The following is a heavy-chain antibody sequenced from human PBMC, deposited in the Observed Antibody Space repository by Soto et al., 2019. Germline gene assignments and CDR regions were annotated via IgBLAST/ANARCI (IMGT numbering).Heavy chain of an antibody. D-gene: IGHD6-13*01. V-gene: IGHV6-1*01. CDR2: TYYRSKWYN. J-gene: IGHJ6*04. CDR1: GDSVSSNSAA. CDR3: ARDGRIAASGTDYYYGMAV. Sequence: QVQLQQSGPGLVKPSQTLSLTCAISGDSVSSNSAAWNWIRQSPSRGLEWLGRTYYRSKWYNDFAVPVKIRKTINPDTSENQFSLQRNCVSPEDTAVYYCARDGRIAASGTDYYYGMAVWCEGTTVTVSS.